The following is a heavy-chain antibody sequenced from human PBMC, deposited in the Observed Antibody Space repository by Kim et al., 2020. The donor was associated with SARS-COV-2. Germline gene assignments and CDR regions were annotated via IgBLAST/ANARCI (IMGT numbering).Heavy chain of an antibody. Sequence: ASVKVSCKASGYRFNGYYIHWVRQAPGQGLEWMGMFDPNYGSPLYALRFQGRVTMTRDTSPNTVYMEVSSLRSEDTAVYYCTRGDEHGGNFEYWGQGTLVTVSS. CDR3: TRGDEHGGNFEY. V-gene: IGHV1-46*02. CDR2: FDPNYGSP. J-gene: IGHJ4*02. D-gene: IGHD3-10*01. CDR1: GYRFNGYY.